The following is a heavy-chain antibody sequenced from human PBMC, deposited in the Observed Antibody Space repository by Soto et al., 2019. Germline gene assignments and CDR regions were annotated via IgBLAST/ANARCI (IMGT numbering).Heavy chain of an antibody. J-gene: IGHJ4*02. Sequence: GGSLRLSCAASGFTFSNAWMNWVRQAPGKGLEWVGRIKSKTDGGTTDYAAPVKGRFTISRDDSKNTLYLQMNSLKTEDTAVYYCTKDPVTMIVVVPSSGWGQGTLVTVSS. CDR2: IKSKTDGGTT. D-gene: IGHD3-22*01. CDR1: GFTFSNAW. V-gene: IGHV3-15*07. CDR3: TKDPVTMIVVVPSSG.